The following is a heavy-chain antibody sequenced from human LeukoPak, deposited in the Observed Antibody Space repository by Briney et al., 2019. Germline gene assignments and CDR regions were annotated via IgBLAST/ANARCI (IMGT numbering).Heavy chain of an antibody. Sequence: GGSLRLSCAASGFTVSSNYMTWVRQAPGKGLEWVSIIYGGGATYYADSVKGRLTISRDNPKNTLYLQMNSLRVDDTALYYCVLIPGSGYWGQGTLVTVSS. CDR3: VLIPGSGY. CDR2: IYGGGAT. CDR1: GFTVSSNY. J-gene: IGHJ4*02. V-gene: IGHV3-66*01. D-gene: IGHD1-26*01.